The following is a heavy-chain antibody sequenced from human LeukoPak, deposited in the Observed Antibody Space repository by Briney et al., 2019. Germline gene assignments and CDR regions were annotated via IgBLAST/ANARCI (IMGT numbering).Heavy chain of an antibody. CDR3: ASSYYDSSGYSDY. V-gene: IGHV3-30*02. CDR1: GFTFSSYG. D-gene: IGHD3-22*01. Sequence: GGSLRLSCAASGFTFSSYGMHWVRQAPGKGLEWVAFIRYDGSNKYYADSVKGRFTISRDNAKNSLYLQMNSLRAEDTAVYYCASSYYDSSGYSDYWGQGTLVTVSS. J-gene: IGHJ4*02. CDR2: IRYDGSNK.